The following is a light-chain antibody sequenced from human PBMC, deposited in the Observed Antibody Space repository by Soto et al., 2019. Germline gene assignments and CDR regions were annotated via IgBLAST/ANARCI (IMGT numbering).Light chain of an antibody. CDR2: DVN. J-gene: IGLJ3*02. CDR1: SGDIGAYNY. CDR3: CSYAHTSRV. Sequence: QSVLTQPRSVSGSPGQSVTFSCTGTSGDIGAYNYVSWYQFHPGKAPKMIIYDVNKRPSGVPDRFSGSKSGSTASLTISWLQAEDEADYYCCSYAHTSRVFGGGTKLTVL. V-gene: IGLV2-11*01.